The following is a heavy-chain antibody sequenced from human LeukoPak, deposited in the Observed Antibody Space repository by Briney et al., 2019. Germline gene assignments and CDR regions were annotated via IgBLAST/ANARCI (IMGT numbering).Heavy chain of an antibody. J-gene: IGHJ4*02. CDR2: VKSSGGST. D-gene: IGHD2-15*01. Sequence: GASVKVSCMPSLYTFISYDMHGVRQAPGRGLERMKIVKSSGGSTSSAKKLQSRVTKTTDTSTNTLYTELSSLRFADTSVYCCKRAGPTKDIRYWGERTLVTVSS. V-gene: IGHV1-46*01. CDR3: KRAGPTKDIRY. CDR1: LYTFISYD.